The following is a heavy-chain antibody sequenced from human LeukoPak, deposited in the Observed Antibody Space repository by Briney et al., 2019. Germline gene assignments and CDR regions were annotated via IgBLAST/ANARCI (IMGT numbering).Heavy chain of an antibody. J-gene: IGHJ6*02. CDR1: GGSISSYY. Sequence: PSETLSLTCTVSGGSISSYYWSWIRQPAGKGLEWIGRIYTSGSTNYNPSLESRVTMSVDTSKDQFSLKLSSVTAADTAVYYCASEDSSFFDSYGMDVWGQGTTVTVSS. CDR3: ASEDSSFFDSYGMDV. D-gene: IGHD6-6*01. CDR2: IYTSGST. V-gene: IGHV4-4*07.